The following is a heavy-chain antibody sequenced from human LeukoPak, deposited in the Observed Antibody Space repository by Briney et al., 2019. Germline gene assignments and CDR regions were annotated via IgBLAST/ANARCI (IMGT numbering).Heavy chain of an antibody. V-gene: IGHV3-23*01. D-gene: IGHD3-16*01. CDR3: VVDTAMVESMITFGGVPY. J-gene: IGHJ4*02. Sequence: TGGSLRLSCAASGFTFSSYAMSWVRQAPGKGPEWVSAISGSGGSTYYADSVKGRFTISRDNSKNTLYLQMNSLRAEDTAVYYCVVDTAMVESMITFGGVPYWGQGTLVTVSS. CDR2: ISGSGGST. CDR1: GFTFSSYA.